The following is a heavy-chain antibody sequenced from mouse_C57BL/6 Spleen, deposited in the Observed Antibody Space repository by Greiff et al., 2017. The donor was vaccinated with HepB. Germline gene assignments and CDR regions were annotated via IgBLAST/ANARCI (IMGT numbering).Heavy chain of an antibody. D-gene: IGHD1-1*01. Sequence: VQLKESGGGLVKPGGSLKLSCAASGFTFSDYGMHWVRQAPEKGLEWVAYISSGSSTIYYADTVKGRFTISRDNAKNTLFLQMTSLRSENTAMCYCARVDYYYGSSYQISLYYYAMDYWGQGTSVTVSS. CDR2: ISSGSSTI. CDR1: GFTFSDYG. CDR3: ARVDYYYGSSYQISLYYYAMDY. V-gene: IGHV5-17*01. J-gene: IGHJ4*01.